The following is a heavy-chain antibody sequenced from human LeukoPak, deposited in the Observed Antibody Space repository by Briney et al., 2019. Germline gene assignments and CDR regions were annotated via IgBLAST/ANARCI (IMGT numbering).Heavy chain of an antibody. CDR1: GFTFRSYG. Sequence: GGSLRLSCAASGFTFRSYGMHWVRQSPGKGLEYVSAISSNGGRTYYANSVKGRFTISRENSRNTLYVQMGSLRAEDMAVYYCATYYYDSGGFPFHHWGQGTMVTVSS. V-gene: IGHV3-64*01. J-gene: IGHJ1*01. CDR3: ATYYYDSGGFPFHH. CDR2: ISSNGGRT. D-gene: IGHD3-22*01.